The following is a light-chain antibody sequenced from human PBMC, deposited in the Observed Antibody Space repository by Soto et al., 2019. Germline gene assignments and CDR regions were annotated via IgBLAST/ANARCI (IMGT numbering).Light chain of an antibody. Sequence: DIQITQSPCTRCAFVVERVTITILASQSISSWLAWYQQKPGKAPKLLIYKASTLKSGVPSRFSGSGSGTEFTLTISSLQPDDFATYYCQNYNSYSEEFGQGTKVDIK. CDR3: QNYNSYSEE. J-gene: IGKJ1*01. V-gene: IGKV1-5*03. CDR2: KAS. CDR1: QSISSW.